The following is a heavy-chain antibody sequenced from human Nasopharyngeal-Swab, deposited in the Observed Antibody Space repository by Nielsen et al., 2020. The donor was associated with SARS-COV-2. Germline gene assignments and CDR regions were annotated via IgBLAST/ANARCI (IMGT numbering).Heavy chain of an antibody. CDR2: INTNTGNP. CDR1: GYTFTSYA. J-gene: IGHJ6*03. Sequence: ASVKVSCKASGYTFTSYAMNWVRQAPGQGLEWMGWINTNTGNPTYAQGFTGRFVFSLDTSVSTAYLQISSLKAEDTAVYYCARDQQLPPPLYYYYYMEVWGKGTTVTVSS. CDR3: ARDQQLPPPLYYYYYMEV. V-gene: IGHV7-4-1*02. D-gene: IGHD6-13*01.